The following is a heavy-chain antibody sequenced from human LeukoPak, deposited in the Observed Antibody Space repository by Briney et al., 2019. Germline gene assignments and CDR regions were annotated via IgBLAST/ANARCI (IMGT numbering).Heavy chain of an antibody. CDR3: AASAPRDY. J-gene: IGHJ4*02. CDR2: ISTSSTYI. Sequence: PGGSLRLSRAASGFTFSTYSMNWVRQAPGKGLEWVSSISTSSTYIYYADSVKGRFTISRDNAKNSLYLQMNSLRAEDTAVYYCAASAPRDYWGQGTLVTVSS. V-gene: IGHV3-21*01. CDR1: GFTFSTYS.